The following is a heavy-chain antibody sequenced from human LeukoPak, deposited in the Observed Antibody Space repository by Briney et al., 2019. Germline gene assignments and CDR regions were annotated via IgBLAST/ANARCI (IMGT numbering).Heavy chain of an antibody. D-gene: IGHD4-17*01. J-gene: IGHJ3*02. CDR2: ISYDGSNK. CDR3: AREGGDLYGAPDAFDI. V-gene: IGHV3-30-3*01. CDR1: GFTFTSYW. Sequence: GGSLRLSCAASGFTFTSYWMTWVRQAPGKGLEWVAVISYDGSNKYYADSVKGRFTISRDNSKNTLYLQMNSLRAEDTAVYYCAREGGDLYGAPDAFDIWGQGTMVTVSS.